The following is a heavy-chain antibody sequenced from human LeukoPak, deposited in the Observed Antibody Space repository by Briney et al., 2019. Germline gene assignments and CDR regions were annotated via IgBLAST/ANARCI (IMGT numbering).Heavy chain of an antibody. CDR3: ARCMTWFDP. V-gene: IGHV4-39*07. Sequence: PSETLSLTCTVSGGSISSSSYYWGWIRQPPGKGLEWIGSIYYSGSTYYNPSLKSRVTISVDTSKNQFSLKLSSVTAADTAVYYCARCMTWFDPWGQGTLVTVSS. CDR2: IYYSGST. J-gene: IGHJ5*02. CDR1: GGSISSSSYY.